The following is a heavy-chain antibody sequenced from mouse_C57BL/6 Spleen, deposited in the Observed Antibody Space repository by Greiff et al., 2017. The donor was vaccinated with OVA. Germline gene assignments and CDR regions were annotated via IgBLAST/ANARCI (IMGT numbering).Heavy chain of an antibody. D-gene: IGHD3-2*02. CDR3: AREGAIIDSSGFAY. CDR1: GYSITSGYY. J-gene: IGHJ3*01. V-gene: IGHV3-6*01. Sequence: EVKLMESGPGLVKPSQSLSLTCSVTGYSITSGYYWNWIRQFPGNKLEWMGYISYDGSNNYNPSLKNRISITRDTSKNQFFLKLNSVTTEDTATYYCAREGAIIDSSGFAYWGQGTLVTVSA. CDR2: ISYDGSN.